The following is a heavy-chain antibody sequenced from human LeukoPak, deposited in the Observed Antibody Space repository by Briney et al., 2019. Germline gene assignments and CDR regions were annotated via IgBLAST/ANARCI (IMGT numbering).Heavy chain of an antibody. CDR3: AKGQDCFFDY. J-gene: IGHJ4*02. V-gene: IGHV3-23*01. Sequence: GGSLRLSCAAPGFTFSSYAMSWVRQAPGKGLDWVSSISHSGGSTYYADSMKGRFTISRDNSKHTLYLQMNSLRAEDTAVYYCAKGQDCFFDYWGQGTLVTVSS. CDR1: GFTFSSYA. CDR2: ISHSGGST. D-gene: IGHD3/OR15-3a*01.